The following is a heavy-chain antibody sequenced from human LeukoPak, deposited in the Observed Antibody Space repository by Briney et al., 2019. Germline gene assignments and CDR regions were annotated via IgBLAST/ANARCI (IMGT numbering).Heavy chain of an antibody. D-gene: IGHD2-2*01. CDR2: INPNSGGT. CDR1: GYTFTGYY. J-gene: IGHJ2*01. V-gene: IGHV1-2*02. CDR3: ASRIVPASHWFFDI. Sequence: ASVKVSCKASGYTFTGYYMHWVRQAPGQGLEWMGWINPNSGGTNYAQKFQGRVTMTRGTSISTAYMELSRLRSDDTAVYYCASRIVPASHWFFDIWGRGTLVTVSS.